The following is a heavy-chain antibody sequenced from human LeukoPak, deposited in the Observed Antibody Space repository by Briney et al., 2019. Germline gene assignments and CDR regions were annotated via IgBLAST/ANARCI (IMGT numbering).Heavy chain of an antibody. Sequence: GGSLRLSCAASGFTFSSYSMNWVRQAPGKGLEWVSSISSSSSYIYYADSVKGRFTISRDNAKNSLYLQMNSLRAEDTAVYYCARPGVVRGVIDYWGQGTLVTVSS. CDR1: GFTFSSYS. V-gene: IGHV3-21*01. D-gene: IGHD3-10*01. CDR2: ISSSSSYI. CDR3: ARPGVVRGVIDY. J-gene: IGHJ4*02.